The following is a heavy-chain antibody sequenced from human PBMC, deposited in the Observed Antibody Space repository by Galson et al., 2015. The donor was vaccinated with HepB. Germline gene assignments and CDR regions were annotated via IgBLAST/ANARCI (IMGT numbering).Heavy chain of an antibody. CDR1: GFSVSSYA. D-gene: IGHD6-19*01. V-gene: IGHV3-30-3*01. CDR3: AREPVRQWLAPVNWFDP. J-gene: IGHJ5*02. Sequence: SLRLSCAASGFSVSSYAMHWVRQAPGKGLEWVAVISYDGSNKYYADSVKGRFTISRDNSKNTLYLQMNSLRAEDTAVYYCAREPVRQWLAPVNWFDPWGQGTLVTVSS. CDR2: ISYDGSNK.